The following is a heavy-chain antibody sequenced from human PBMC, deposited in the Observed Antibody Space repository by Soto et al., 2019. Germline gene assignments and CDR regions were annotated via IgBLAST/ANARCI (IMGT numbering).Heavy chain of an antibody. J-gene: IGHJ4*02. D-gene: IGHD3-22*01. CDR2: MHPYGGST. CDR3: ALDSSGYYFHFDY. CDR1: GFTFTSFY. Sequence: GASVKVSCKASGFTFTSFYMHWVRQAPGQGPEWMGIMHPYGGSTGYAQKFQGRVTLTRDTSISTAYMELSRLRSDDTAVYYCALDSSGYYFHFDYWGQGTLVTVSS. V-gene: IGHV1-46*01.